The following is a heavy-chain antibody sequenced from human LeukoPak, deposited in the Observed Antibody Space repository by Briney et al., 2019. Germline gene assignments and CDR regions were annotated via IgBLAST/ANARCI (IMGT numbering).Heavy chain of an antibody. CDR2: IYYSGST. Sequence: SETLSLTCTVSGGSISSYYWSWIRQPPGKGLEWIGYIYYSGSTNYNPSLKSRVTISVDTSKNQFSLKLSSVTAADTAVYYCARDGRSSGYRYFQHWGQGTLVTVSS. D-gene: IGHD3-22*01. CDR3: ARDGRSSGYRYFQH. J-gene: IGHJ1*01. CDR1: GGSISSYY. V-gene: IGHV4-59*01.